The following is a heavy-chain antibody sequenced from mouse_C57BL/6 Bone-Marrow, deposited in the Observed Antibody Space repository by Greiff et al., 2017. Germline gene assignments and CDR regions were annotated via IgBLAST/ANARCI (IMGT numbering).Heavy chain of an antibody. CDR1: GFSLTSYG. D-gene: IGHD2-10*01. Sequence: QVQLQQSGPGLVQPSQSLSITCTVSGFSLTSYGVHWVRQSPGKGLEWLGVIWRGGSKDYNAAIMSRLSITKDNSKSQVFCKMNTLQADDTAIYYCAKTFYGNRACFAYWGQGTLVTVSA. V-gene: IGHV2-5*01. J-gene: IGHJ3*01. CDR2: IWRGGSK. CDR3: AKTFYGNRACFAY.